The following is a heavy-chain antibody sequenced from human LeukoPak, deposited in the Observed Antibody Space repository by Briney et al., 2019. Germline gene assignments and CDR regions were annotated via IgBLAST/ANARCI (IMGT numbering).Heavy chain of an antibody. CDR1: GFSFSSYV. CDR2: ISGSGSST. D-gene: IGHD5-24*01. CDR3: ARSRDGYNYWAADFDY. Sequence: PGGSLRLSCAASGFSFSSYVLSWVRQAPGKGRQWGSDISGSGSSTYYADSVKSRFTISRKNSNNTMYLQMNNLRAEDTAVYHWARSRDGYNYWAADFDYWGQGTLVTVSS. J-gene: IGHJ4*02. V-gene: IGHV3-23*01.